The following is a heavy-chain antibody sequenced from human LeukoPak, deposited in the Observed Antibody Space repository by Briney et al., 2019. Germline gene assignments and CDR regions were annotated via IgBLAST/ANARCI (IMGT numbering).Heavy chain of an antibody. CDR3: ARGRRTTGTTQVDY. Sequence: PGGSLRLSCAASGFTFSVYSMNWVRQAPGKGLEWISYISSSGNTIYNADSIKGRFTVSRDNGKNSLYLQMNSLRAEDTAVYYCARGRRTTGTTQVDYWGQGILVTVSS. J-gene: IGHJ4*02. CDR2: ISSSGNTI. CDR1: GFTFSVYS. D-gene: IGHD1-1*01. V-gene: IGHV3-48*01.